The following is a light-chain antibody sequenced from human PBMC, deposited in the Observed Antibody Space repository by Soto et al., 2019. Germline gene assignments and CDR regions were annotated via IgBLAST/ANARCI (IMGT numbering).Light chain of an antibody. V-gene: IGKV1-33*01. J-gene: IGKJ2*01. CDR2: DTS. Sequence: DIHMTQSPSSLSASVGDRVTTTCQASQDIINSLNWYQQKAGQAPKLLIYDTSNLETGVPSRFSGSGSGTDFTLTISSLQADDIATYYCQQHDNVPYTFGQGTRLEIK. CDR1: QDIINS. CDR3: QQHDNVPYT.